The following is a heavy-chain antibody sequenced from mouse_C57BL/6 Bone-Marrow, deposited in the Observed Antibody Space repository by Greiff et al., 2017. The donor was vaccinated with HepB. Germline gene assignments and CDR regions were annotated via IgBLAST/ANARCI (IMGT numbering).Heavy chain of an antibody. CDR1: GYAFSSSW. CDR3: ARSSWDWYFDV. CDR2: IYPGDGDT. J-gene: IGHJ1*03. Sequence: QVQLKQSGPELVKPGASVKISCKASGYAFSSSWMNWVKQRPGKGLEWIGRIYPGDGDTNYNGKFKGKATLTADKSSSTAYMQLSSLTSEDSAVYFCARSSWDWYFDVWGTGTTVTVSS. V-gene: IGHV1-82*01. D-gene: IGHD4-1*01.